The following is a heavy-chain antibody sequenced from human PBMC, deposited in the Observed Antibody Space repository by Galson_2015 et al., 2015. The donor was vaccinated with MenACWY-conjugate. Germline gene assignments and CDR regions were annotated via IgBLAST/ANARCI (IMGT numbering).Heavy chain of an antibody. J-gene: IGHJ4*02. CDR1: GYSFTSYW. Sequence: QSGAEVKKPGESLRISCKGSGYSFTSYWISWVRQMPGKGLEWMGRIDPSDSYTDYSPSFQGHVTISADKSISTAYLQWSSLKASDTAMYYCARQQGYYGSGFEFDYWGQGALVTVSS. V-gene: IGHV5-10-1*01. CDR3: ARQQGYYGSGFEFDY. D-gene: IGHD3-10*01. CDR2: IDPSDSYT.